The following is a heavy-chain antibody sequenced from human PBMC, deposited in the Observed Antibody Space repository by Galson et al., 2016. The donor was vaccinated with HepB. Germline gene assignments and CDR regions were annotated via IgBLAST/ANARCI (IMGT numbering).Heavy chain of an antibody. V-gene: IGHV3-33*06. J-gene: IGHJ4*02. CDR2: IWTDGSNK. CDR1: AFTFSNYG. CDR3: AKSKGGLWSYYLDY. Sequence: SLRLSCAASAFTFSNYGMHWVRQAPGKGLEWVAGIWTDGSNKYYGDSVKGRFTISRDNSKNTLYLQMNSLRAEDTAVYYCAKSKGGLWSYYLDYWGQGTLVTVSS. D-gene: IGHD2-8*02.